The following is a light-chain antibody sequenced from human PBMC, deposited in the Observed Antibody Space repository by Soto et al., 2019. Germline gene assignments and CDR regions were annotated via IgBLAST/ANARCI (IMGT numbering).Light chain of an antibody. V-gene: IGLV2-14*01. CDR1: NSDVGGYNY. CDR3: SSYASIGTRV. CDR2: GVT. Sequence: QSALTQPASVSGSPGQSISISCSGTNSDVGGYNYVSWYQQHPGKAPKLMIYGVTNRPSGVSDRFSGSKSGNTASLTISGLQAEDEADYYFSSYASIGTRVFGGGTKLTVL. J-gene: IGLJ2*01.